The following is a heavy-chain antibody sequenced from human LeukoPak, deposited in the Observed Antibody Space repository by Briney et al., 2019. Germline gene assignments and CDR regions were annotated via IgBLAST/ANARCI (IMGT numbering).Heavy chain of an antibody. CDR3: ARRGLVSGPTV. CDR1: GYTFVSNY. Sequence: ASVKVSCKASGYTFVSNYVYWVRQAPGQGLEWMGIINPGGGSTTYAQNFQGRVTMTRDTSTSTVYMELSSLTFEDTAVYYCARRGLVSGPTVWGQGTLVTVSS. D-gene: IGHD4-17*01. CDR2: INPGGGST. V-gene: IGHV1-46*01. J-gene: IGHJ4*02.